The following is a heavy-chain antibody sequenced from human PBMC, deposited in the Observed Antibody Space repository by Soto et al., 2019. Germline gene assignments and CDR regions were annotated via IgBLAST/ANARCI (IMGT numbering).Heavy chain of an antibody. CDR3: ARDRYCSSTSCYGWFDP. J-gene: IGHJ5*02. D-gene: IGHD2-2*01. CDR2: IYHSGST. Sequence: QVQLQESGPGLVKPSGTLSLTCAVSSGSISSSNWWSWVRQPPGKGLEWIGEIYHSGSTNYNPSLKSRVTISVDKSKNQCSLKLSSVTAADTAVYYCARDRYCSSTSCYGWFDPWGQGTLVTVSS. V-gene: IGHV4-4*02. CDR1: SGSISSSNW.